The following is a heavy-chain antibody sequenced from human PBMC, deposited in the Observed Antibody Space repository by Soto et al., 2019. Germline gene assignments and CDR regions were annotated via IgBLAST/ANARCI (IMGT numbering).Heavy chain of an antibody. CDR2: IWYDGSNK. Sequence: QVQLVESGGGVVQPGRSLRLSCAASGFTFSSYGMHWVRQAPGKGLEWVAVIWYDGSNKYYADSVKGRFTISRDNSKNTLYLQRNSLRAEDTAVYYCAREKGVRGSGYNWFDPWGQGTLVTVSS. CDR1: GFTFSSYG. J-gene: IGHJ5*02. D-gene: IGHD3-10*01. CDR3: AREKGVRGSGYNWFDP. V-gene: IGHV3-33*01.